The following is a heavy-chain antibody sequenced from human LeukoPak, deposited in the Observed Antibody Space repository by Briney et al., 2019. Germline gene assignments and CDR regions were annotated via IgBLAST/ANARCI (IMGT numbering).Heavy chain of an antibody. D-gene: IGHD3-22*01. CDR1: GYTFTSYY. Sequence: RASVTVSCKASGYTFTSYYMHWVRQAPGKGLEWMGGFDPEDGETIYAQKFQGRVTMTEDTSTDTAYMELSSLRSEDTAVYYCATDLRDYYDSSGYSYWGQGTLVTVSS. CDR3: ATDLRDYYDSSGYSY. CDR2: FDPEDGET. J-gene: IGHJ4*02. V-gene: IGHV1-24*01.